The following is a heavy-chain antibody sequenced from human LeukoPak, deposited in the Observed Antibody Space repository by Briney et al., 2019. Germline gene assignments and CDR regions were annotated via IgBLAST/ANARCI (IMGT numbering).Heavy chain of an antibody. CDR1: GFTFKSFD. Sequence: PGGSLRLSCADSGFTFKSFDFNWVRQAPGKGLEWISYISSSASSIYYTDSVRGRFTVSRDNAKRSLYLQMISLRAEDTAIYYCARGTRSTSWTRGYFEYWGQGILVTVSS. D-gene: IGHD6-13*01. J-gene: IGHJ4*02. CDR2: ISSSASSI. V-gene: IGHV3-48*03. CDR3: ARGTRSTSWTRGYFEY.